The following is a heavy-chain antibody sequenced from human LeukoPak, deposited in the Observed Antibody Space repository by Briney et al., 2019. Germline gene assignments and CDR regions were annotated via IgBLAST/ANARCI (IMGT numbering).Heavy chain of an antibody. CDR3: ARKGYCSSTSCRNNWFDP. V-gene: IGHV1-8*02. CDR2: MNPNSGDT. J-gene: IGHJ5*02. Sequence: GASVKVSCKASGYTFTSYGINWVRQATGQGLEWMGWMNPNSGDTGYAQKFQGRVTMTRNTSISTAYMELSSLRSEDTAVYYCARKGYCSSTSCRNNWFDPWGQGTLVTVSS. D-gene: IGHD2-2*01. CDR1: GYTFTSYG.